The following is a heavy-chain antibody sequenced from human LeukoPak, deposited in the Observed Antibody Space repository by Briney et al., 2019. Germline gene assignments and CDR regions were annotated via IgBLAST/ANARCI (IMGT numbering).Heavy chain of an antibody. Sequence: GGSLRLSCAASGFTFSSYSMNWVRQAPGKGLEWVSYISSSSSTIYYADSVKGRFTISRDNSKNTLYLQMNSLRAEDTAVYYCAKAPRWNDFIRDYYFDYWGQGTLVTVSS. V-gene: IGHV3-48*01. CDR1: GFTFSSYS. CDR3: AKAPRWNDFIRDYYFDY. J-gene: IGHJ4*02. CDR2: ISSSSSTI. D-gene: IGHD1-1*01.